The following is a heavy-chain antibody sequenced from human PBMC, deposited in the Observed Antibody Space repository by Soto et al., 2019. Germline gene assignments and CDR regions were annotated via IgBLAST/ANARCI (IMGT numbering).Heavy chain of an antibody. J-gene: IGHJ4*02. D-gene: IGHD3-22*01. CDR1: GFTFSRNS. CDR2: ISSSSSYI. V-gene: IGHV3-21*01. CDR3: ATYYYDSRGYPQNFDY. Sequence: PGGSLSLSCAASGFTFSRNSMNWVRQAPGKGLEWVSSISSSSSYIYYADSVKGRFTISRDNAKNSLYLQMNSLRAEDTAVYYCATYYYDSRGYPQNFDYWGQGTLVTVSS.